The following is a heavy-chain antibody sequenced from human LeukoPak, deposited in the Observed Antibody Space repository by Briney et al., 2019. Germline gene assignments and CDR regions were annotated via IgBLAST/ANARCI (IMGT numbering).Heavy chain of an antibody. D-gene: IGHD1-26*01. J-gene: IGHJ5*02. CDR3: ARIQAESIREKWELLPKWFDP. V-gene: IGHV3-7*01. CDR2: IKQDGSEK. Sequence: GGSLRLSCAASGFTFSSYWMSWVRQAPGKGLEWVANIKQDGSEKYYVDSVKGRFTISRDNAKNSLYLQMNSLRAEDTAVYYCARIQAESIREKWELLPKWFDPWGQGTLVTVSS. CDR1: GFTFSSYW.